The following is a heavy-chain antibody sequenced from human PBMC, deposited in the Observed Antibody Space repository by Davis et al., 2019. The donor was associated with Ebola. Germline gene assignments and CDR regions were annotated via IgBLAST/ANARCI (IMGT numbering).Heavy chain of an antibody. J-gene: IGHJ4*02. CDR1: GFTFSNAW. Sequence: GESLKISCAASGFTFSNAWMNWVRQAPGKGLEWVGRIKSKTDGATIDYTAPVKGRFTISRDDSKNTLYLQMNSLKTEVTAVYYCTTGGMTPRGYWGQGTLVTVSS. V-gene: IGHV3-15*05. CDR2: IKSKTDGATI. CDR3: TTGGMTPRGY.